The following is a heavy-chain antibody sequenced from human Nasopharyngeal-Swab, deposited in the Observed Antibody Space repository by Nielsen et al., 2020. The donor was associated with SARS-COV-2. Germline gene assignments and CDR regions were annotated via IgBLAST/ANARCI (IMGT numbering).Heavy chain of an antibody. V-gene: IGHV3-74*01. CDR1: GVTLSYYW. J-gene: IGHJ6*02. CDR2: MNTDASRT. Sequence: GESLKISCAASGVTLSYYWIHWVRQTPGKGLLWVSRMNTDASRTSYADSVKGRFTISRDNAKNFLYLQMNSLRAEDTALYYCAKHASIDFWSGYVAYGIDVWGQGPTVTVSS. CDR3: AKHASIDFWSGYVAYGIDV. D-gene: IGHD3-3*01.